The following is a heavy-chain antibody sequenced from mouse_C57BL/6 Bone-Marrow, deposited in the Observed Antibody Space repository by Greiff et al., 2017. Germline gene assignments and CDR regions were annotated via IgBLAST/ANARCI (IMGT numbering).Heavy chain of an antibody. CDR1: GYTFTDYY. CDR3: ARWRAYYDYSYYCDY. Sequence: VQLQQSGPELVKPGASVKISCKASGYTFTDYYMNWVKQSHGKSLEWIGDINPNNGGTSYNQKFKGKATLTVDKSSSTAYMELRSLTSEDSAVYYCARWRAYYDYSYYCDYWGQGTTLTVSS. J-gene: IGHJ2*01. CDR2: INPNNGGT. V-gene: IGHV1-26*01. D-gene: IGHD2-4*01.